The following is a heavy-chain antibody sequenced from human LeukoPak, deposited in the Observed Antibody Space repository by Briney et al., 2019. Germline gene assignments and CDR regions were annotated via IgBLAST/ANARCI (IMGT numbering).Heavy chain of an antibody. CDR1: GFTFSSYA. V-gene: IGHV3-30-3*01. D-gene: IGHD3-22*01. J-gene: IGHJ3*02. CDR3: ARDRHYYDSSASDLDGFDI. Sequence: PGGSLRLSCAASGFTFSSYAMHWVRQAPGKGLEWVAVISYDGSNKYYADSVKGRFTISRDNSKNTLYLQMNSLRAEDTAVYFCARDRHYYDSSASDLDGFDIWGQGTMVTVSS. CDR2: ISYDGSNK.